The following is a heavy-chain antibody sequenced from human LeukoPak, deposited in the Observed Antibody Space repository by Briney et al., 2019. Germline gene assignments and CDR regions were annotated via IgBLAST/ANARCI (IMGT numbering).Heavy chain of an antibody. D-gene: IGHD6-13*01. CDR2: INPIFGTA. Sequence: ASVKVSCKASGYTFTGYYMHWVRQAPGQGLEWMGWINPIFGTANYAQKFQGRVTITTDESTSTAYMELSSLRSEDTAVYYCARDRESGYSSSWYGRTFDPWGQGTLVTVSS. J-gene: IGHJ5*02. CDR3: ARDRESGYSSSWYGRTFDP. V-gene: IGHV1-69*05. CDR1: GYTFTGYY.